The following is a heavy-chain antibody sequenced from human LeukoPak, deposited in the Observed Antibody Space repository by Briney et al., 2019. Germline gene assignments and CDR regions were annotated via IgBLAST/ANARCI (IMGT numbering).Heavy chain of an antibody. J-gene: IGHJ4*02. CDR3: ARVRGSGYILEYFDK. V-gene: IGHV4-59*01. Sequence: SETLSLTCTVSGGSISSYYWSWIRQPPGKGLEWIGYIYYSGSTNYNPSLKSRVIISVDTSKNQFSLKLSSVTAADTAVYYCARVRGSGYILEYFDKWGQGTLVTVSS. CDR2: IYYSGST. D-gene: IGHD3-22*01. CDR1: GGSISSYY.